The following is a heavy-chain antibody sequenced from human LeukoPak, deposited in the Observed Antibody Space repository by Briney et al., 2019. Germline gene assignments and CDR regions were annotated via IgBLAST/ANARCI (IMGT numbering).Heavy chain of an antibody. D-gene: IGHD2-15*01. CDR3: AREDCSGGSCYSD. CDR2: IYYSGST. J-gene: IGHJ4*02. V-gene: IGHV4-31*02. Sequence: IGYIYYSGSTYYNPSLKSRVTISVDTSKNQFSLKLSSVTAADTAVYYCAREDCSGGSCYSDWGQGTLVTVSS.